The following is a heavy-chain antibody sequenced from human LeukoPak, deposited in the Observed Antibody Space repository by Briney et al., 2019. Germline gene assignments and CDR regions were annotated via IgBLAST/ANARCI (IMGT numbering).Heavy chain of an antibody. J-gene: IGHJ2*01. Sequence: ASVKVSCKASGGTFSSYAISWVRQAPGQGLEWMGGIIPIFGTANYAQRFQGRVTITADKSTSTAYMELSSLRSEDTAVYCCARGRETWMKGPDWYFDLWGRGTLVTVSS. CDR2: IIPIFGTA. CDR3: ARGRETWMKGPDWYFDL. D-gene: IGHD5-12*01. CDR1: GGTFSSYA. V-gene: IGHV1-69*06.